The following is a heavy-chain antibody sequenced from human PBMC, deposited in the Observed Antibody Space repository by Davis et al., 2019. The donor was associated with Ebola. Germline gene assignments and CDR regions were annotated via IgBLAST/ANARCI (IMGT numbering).Heavy chain of an antibody. CDR2: IDHSGRS. J-gene: IGHJ5*02. CDR1: GGSLTAYF. D-gene: IGHD2-2*01. CDR3: VRYCSSTTCNLHDP. V-gene: IGHV4-34*01. Sequence: PSETLSLTCAVYGGSLTAYFLTWIRQHPGTGLEWIGEIDHSGRSTCSSSLKRRVTISVDTSRNQFSLKVTSVTAADTAVYYCVRYCSSTTCNLHDPWGQGSLVIVSS.